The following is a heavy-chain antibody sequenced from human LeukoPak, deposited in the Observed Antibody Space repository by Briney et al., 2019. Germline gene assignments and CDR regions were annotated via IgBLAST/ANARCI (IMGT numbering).Heavy chain of an antibody. V-gene: IGHV3-23*01. CDR2: ISGSGGST. CDR3: AKVTGDYLAYYYYGMDV. Sequence: GGSLRLSCAASGFTFSSYEMNWVRQAPGKGLEWVSAISGSGGSTYYADSVKGRFTISRDNSKNTLYLQVNSLRADDTAVYYCAKVTGDYLAYYYYGMDVWGQGTTVTVSS. J-gene: IGHJ6*02. CDR1: GFTFSSYE. D-gene: IGHD4-17*01.